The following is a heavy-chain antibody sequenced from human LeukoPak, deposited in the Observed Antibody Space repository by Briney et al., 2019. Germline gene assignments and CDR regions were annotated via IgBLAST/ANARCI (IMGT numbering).Heavy chain of an antibody. CDR2: ISGSGDAT. Sequence: PGGSRRLSCGASGFTFTSYAMNWVRQAPGKGLEWVSAISGSGDATYYADSVKGRFTISRDSSKDTLHLQMNSLRVEDTALYYCAKVHYGDFLGWFDPWGQGTLVTVSS. CDR3: AKVHYGDFLGWFDP. CDR1: GFTFTSYA. V-gene: IGHV3-23*01. J-gene: IGHJ5*02. D-gene: IGHD4-17*01.